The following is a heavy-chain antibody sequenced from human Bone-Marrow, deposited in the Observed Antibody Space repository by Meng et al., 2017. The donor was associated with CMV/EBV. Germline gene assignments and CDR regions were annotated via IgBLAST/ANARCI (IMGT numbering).Heavy chain of an antibody. J-gene: IGHJ4*02. V-gene: IGHV1-69*10. D-gene: IGHD6-19*01. CDR2: IIPILGIA. CDR1: GFTFSSYA. CDR3: ARAPLGYSSGWYDY. Sequence: KISCAASGFTFSSYAISWVRQAPGQGLEWMGGIIPILGIANYAQKFQGRVTITADKSTSTAYMELSSLRSEDTAVYYCARAPLGYSSGWYDYWGQGTLVTVSS.